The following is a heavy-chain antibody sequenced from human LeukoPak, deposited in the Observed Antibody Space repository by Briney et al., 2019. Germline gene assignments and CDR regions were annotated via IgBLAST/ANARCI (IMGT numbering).Heavy chain of an antibody. J-gene: IGHJ4*02. CDR1: GFTFYDYA. V-gene: IGHV3-9*01. CDR3: AKGLYYDILTGYFDY. D-gene: IGHD3-9*01. Sequence: GRSLRLSCAASGFTFYDYAMHWVRHAPGKGLEWVSGISWNSGSIGYADSVKGRFTISRDNAKNSLYLQMNSLRAEDTALYYCAKGLYYDILTGYFDYWGQGTLVTVSS. CDR2: ISWNSGSI.